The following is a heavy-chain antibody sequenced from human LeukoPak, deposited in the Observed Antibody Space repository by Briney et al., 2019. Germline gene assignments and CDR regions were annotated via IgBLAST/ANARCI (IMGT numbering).Heavy chain of an antibody. CDR3: ARLGCSSPTCYYYYGMDV. CDR1: GGSISSYY. J-gene: IGHJ6*02. Sequence: TSETPSLTCTVSGGSISSYYWSWIRQPPGKGLEWIGYIYYSGSTNYNPSLKSRVTISVDTSKNQFSLKLSSVTAADTAVYYCARLGCSSPTCYYYYGMDVWGQGTTVTVSS. V-gene: IGHV4-59*08. D-gene: IGHD2-2*01. CDR2: IYYSGST.